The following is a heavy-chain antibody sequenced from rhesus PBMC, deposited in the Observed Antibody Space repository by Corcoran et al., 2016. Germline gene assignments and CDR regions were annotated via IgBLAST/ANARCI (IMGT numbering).Heavy chain of an antibody. D-gene: IGHD4-4*01. V-gene: IGHV4-80*01. Sequence: QVQLQESGPGLVKPSETLSLTCAVSGASISSYWWSWTRQPPGKGLEWIGEINGNSGNSYSNPSLKSRVTISKDASKHQFSLKLSSVTAADTAVYYCARSGYGSGGVYWGQGVLVTVSS. CDR1: GASISSYW. J-gene: IGHJ4*01. CDR3: ARSGYGSGGVY. CDR2: INGNSGNS.